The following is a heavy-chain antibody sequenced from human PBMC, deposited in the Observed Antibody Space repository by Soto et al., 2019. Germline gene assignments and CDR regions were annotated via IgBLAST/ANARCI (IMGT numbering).Heavy chain of an antibody. CDR3: ARDRSPYGDTDAFDI. J-gene: IGHJ3*02. D-gene: IGHD4-17*01. V-gene: IGHV3-21*01. CDR2: ISSSSYI. CDR1: GFTFSSYS. Sequence: GGSLRLSCAASGFTFSSYSMNWVRQAPGKGLEWVSSISSSSYIYYADSVKGRFTISRDNAKNSLYLQMNSLRAEDTAVYYCARDRSPYGDTDAFDIWGQGTMVTVSS.